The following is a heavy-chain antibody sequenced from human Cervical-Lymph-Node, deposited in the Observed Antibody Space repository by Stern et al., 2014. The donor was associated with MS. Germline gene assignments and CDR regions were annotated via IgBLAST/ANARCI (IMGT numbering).Heavy chain of an antibody. CDR2: SNPGGGST. Sequence: QMQLEQSGAEVKKPGASVKVSCKAFGYTFTSNKMHWVRKAPGQGLEWMGISNPGGGSTRYAQKLQGRVSMTRDTSTSTVYMELTSLRSEDTAVYSCARDNGGWCVDSWGQGTLVIVSS. CDR3: ARDNGGWCVDS. D-gene: IGHD6-19*01. V-gene: IGHV1-46*01. J-gene: IGHJ4*02. CDR1: GYTFTSNK.